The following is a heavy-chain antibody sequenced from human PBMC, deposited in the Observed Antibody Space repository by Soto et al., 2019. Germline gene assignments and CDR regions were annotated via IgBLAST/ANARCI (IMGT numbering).Heavy chain of an antibody. V-gene: IGHV3-9*01. J-gene: IGHJ6*02. CDR2: ISWNSGSI. CDR3: AKGAIWGHITGKLNYGMDV. CDR1: GFTFDDDA. Sequence: SLRLSCAASGFTFDDDAMHWVRQAPGKGLEWVSGISWNSGSIGYADSVKGRFTISRDNAKNSLYLQMNSLRAEDTALYYCAKGAIWGHITGKLNYGMDVWGQGT. D-gene: IGHD1-20*01.